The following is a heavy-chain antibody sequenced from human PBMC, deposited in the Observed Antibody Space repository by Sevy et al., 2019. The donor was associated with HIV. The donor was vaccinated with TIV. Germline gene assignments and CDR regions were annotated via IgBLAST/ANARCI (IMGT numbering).Heavy chain of an antibody. CDR3: ARDLDDNSGYYYGAIDF. Sequence: GGSLRLSCAASGFTFSSYEMNWVRQAPGKGLEWVSYISSDGTTIYYADSVKGRFTISSDNAQNSVSLQMNSLRAEDTDVYYCARDLDDNSGYYYGAIDFWGQGTLVTVSS. J-gene: IGHJ4*02. V-gene: IGHV3-48*03. D-gene: IGHD3-22*01. CDR1: GFTFSSYE. CDR2: ISSDGTTI.